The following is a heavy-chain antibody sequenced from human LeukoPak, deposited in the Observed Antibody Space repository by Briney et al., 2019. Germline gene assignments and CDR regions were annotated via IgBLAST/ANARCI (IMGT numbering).Heavy chain of an antibody. V-gene: IGHV3-7*01. Sequence: PGGSLRLSCAASGFTFSSYWMSWVRQAPGKGLEWVANIKQDGSEKYYVDSVKGRFTISRDNAKNSLYLQMNSLRAEDTAVYYCARDAYCGGDCYLGYFDYWGQGTLVTVSS. CDR3: ARDAYCGGDCYLGYFDY. CDR2: IKQDGSEK. D-gene: IGHD2-21*02. J-gene: IGHJ4*02. CDR1: GFTFSSYW.